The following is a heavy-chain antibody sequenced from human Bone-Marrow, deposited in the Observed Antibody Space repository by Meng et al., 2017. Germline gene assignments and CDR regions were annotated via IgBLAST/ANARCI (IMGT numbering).Heavy chain of an antibody. CDR2: ISSSSSYI. D-gene: IGHD1-1*01. CDR3: ARAGIRKLDY. V-gene: IGHV3-21*01. Sequence: GESLKISCAASGFTFSSYSMNWVRQAPGKGLEWVSSISSSSSYIYYADSVKGRFTISRDNSKNTLYLQMNSLRAEDTAVYYCARAGIRKLDYWGQGTLVTVSS. J-gene: IGHJ4*02. CDR1: GFTFSSYS.